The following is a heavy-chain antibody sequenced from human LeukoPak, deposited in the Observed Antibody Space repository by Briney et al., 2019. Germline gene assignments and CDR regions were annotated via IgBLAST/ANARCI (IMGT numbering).Heavy chain of an antibody. CDR1: GGPISNYY. CDR2: IHYSGIT. D-gene: IGHD3-10*01. CDR3: ASSGNYYFTLDY. Sequence: PSETLSLTCSVSGGPISNYYWSWIRQPPGKGLEWIGYIHYSGITKYNSSVKSRVTISLDTSKNQFSLKLSSVTAADTAVYYCASSGNYYFTLDYWGQGTLVTVSS. J-gene: IGHJ4*02. V-gene: IGHV4-59*08.